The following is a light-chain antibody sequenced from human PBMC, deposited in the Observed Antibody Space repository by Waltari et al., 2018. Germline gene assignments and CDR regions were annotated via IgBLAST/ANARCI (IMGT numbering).Light chain of an antibody. V-gene: IGKV4-1*01. J-gene: IGKJ1*01. CDR3: LQYYDTPHT. CDR2: WAS. CDR1: QSVLYTPDNNNF. Sequence: DIVMTQSPDSLAVSLGERATINCKSSQSVLYTPDNNNFLAWFQHKPGQPPELLIYWASTRESGVPDRFSGSGSGTDFTLTISSLQAEDVAVYYCLQYYDTPHTFGQGTKVEIK.